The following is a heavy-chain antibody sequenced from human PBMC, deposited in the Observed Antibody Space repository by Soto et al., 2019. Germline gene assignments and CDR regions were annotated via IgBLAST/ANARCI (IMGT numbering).Heavy chain of an antibody. D-gene: IGHD3-10*01. CDR1: GFTFSSYA. CDR2: TSGSGGST. Sequence: EVQLLESGGGLVQPGGSLRLSCAASGFTFSSYAMSWVRQAPGKGLEWVSATSGSGGSTYYADSVKGRFTISRDNSQSTLHQQMNSLSAEDTAVYYFSKSSQSARVRRVPSFVCDPWRQGRLVTVSS. CDR3: SKSSQSARVRRVPSFVCDP. J-gene: IGHJ5*02. V-gene: IGHV3-23*01.